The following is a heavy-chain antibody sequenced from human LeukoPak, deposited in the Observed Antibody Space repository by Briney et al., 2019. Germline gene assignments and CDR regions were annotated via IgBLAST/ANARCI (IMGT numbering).Heavy chain of an antibody. D-gene: IGHD3-10*01. Sequence: GGSLRLSCAASGFTFDDYAMHWVRQAPGKGLEWVSLISWDGGSTYYADSVEGRFTISRDNSKNSLYLQMNSLRAEDTALYYCAKSMVRGAISTPFDYWGRGTLVTVSS. V-gene: IGHV3-43D*03. CDR3: AKSMVRGAISTPFDY. CDR1: GFTFDDYA. CDR2: ISWDGGST. J-gene: IGHJ4*02.